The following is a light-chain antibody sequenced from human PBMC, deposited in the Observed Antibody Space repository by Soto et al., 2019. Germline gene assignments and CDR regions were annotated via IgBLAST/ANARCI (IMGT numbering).Light chain of an antibody. V-gene: IGKV1-39*01. J-gene: IGKJ2*01. CDR3: QQSFSTPYT. Sequence: DIQMTQSPSSLSASVGDRVTITCRASQSISSYLNWYQQKLGKAPKLLIYAASSLQSGVPSRFSGSGSGTDFTLTISSLQPEDFVTYYCQQSFSTPYTFGQGTKLEI. CDR1: QSISSY. CDR2: AAS.